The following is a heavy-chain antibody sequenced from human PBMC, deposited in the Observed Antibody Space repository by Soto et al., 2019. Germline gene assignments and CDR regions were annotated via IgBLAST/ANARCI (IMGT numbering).Heavy chain of an antibody. J-gene: IGHJ4*02. D-gene: IGHD1-1*01. Sequence: QVQLVESGGGVVQPGRSLRLSCAASGFTFSSYAMHWVRQAPGKGLEWVAVISYDGSNKYYADSVKGRFTISRDNSKNTLYLQMNSLRAEDTAVYYCARDPSSTTSRWQLFDYWGQGTLVTVSS. CDR1: GFTFSSYA. V-gene: IGHV3-30-3*01. CDR3: ARDPSSTTSRWQLFDY. CDR2: ISYDGSNK.